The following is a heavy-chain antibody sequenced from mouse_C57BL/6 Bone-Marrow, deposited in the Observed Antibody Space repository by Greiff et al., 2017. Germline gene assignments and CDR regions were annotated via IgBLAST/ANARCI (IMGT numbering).Heavy chain of an antibody. CDR3: ARLGYYGSSSFAY. D-gene: IGHD1-1*01. CDR2: INPGSGGT. V-gene: IGHV1-54*01. Sequence: QVQLKQSGAELVRPGTSVTVSCKASGYAFTNYLIEWVKQRPGQGLEWIGVINPGSGGTNYNEKFKGEATLTADKSSSTAYMQLSNLTSEDSAVYFCARLGYYGSSSFAYWGQGTLVTVSA. J-gene: IGHJ3*01. CDR1: GYAFTNYL.